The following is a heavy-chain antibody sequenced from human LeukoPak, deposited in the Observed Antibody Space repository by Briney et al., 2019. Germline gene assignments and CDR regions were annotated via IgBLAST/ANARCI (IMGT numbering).Heavy chain of an antibody. D-gene: IGHD3-9*01. Sequence: SSETLSLTCTVSGGSISSYYWSWIRQPPGKGLEWIGYIYYSGSTNYNPSLKSRVTISVDTSKNQFSLKLSSVTAADTAVYYCAREDYDILTGYYFPFVWGQGTLVTVSS. CDR2: IYYSGST. V-gene: IGHV4-59*01. J-gene: IGHJ4*02. CDR1: GGSISSYY. CDR3: AREDYDILTGYYFPFV.